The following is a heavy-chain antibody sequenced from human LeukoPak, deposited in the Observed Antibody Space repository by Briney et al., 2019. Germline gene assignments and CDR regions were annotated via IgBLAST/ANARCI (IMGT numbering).Heavy chain of an antibody. J-gene: IGHJ4*02. CDR3: AKESGKFDY. Sequence: GGSLRLSCVASGLPTADFAMHWVRQAPGKGLEWVSLISGDGVSTFYADSVKGRFSISGDNSKNSLYLEMNSLRTEDAAMYYCAKESGKFDYWGQGTLVAVSS. CDR1: GLPTADFA. CDR2: ISGDGVST. V-gene: IGHV3-43*02.